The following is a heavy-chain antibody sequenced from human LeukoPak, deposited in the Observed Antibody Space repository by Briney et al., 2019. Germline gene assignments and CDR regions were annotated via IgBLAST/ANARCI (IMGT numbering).Heavy chain of an antibody. CDR2: ISGSGGTT. Sequence: GGSLRLSCAASGFTFSNYGMSWVRRAPGKGLEWVSVISGSGGTTYYADSVKGRFTISRDNPKNTLHLQMNSLRAEDTAIYYCARAQWRTYSYYYMDVWGKGTTVTVSS. CDR1: GFTFSNYG. CDR3: ARAQWRTYSYYYMDV. J-gene: IGHJ6*03. V-gene: IGHV3-23*01. D-gene: IGHD6-19*01.